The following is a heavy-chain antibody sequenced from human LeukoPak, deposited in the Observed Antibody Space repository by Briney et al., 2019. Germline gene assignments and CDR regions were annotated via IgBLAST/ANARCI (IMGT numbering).Heavy chain of an antibody. Sequence: PSETLSLTCAVYGGSFSDYYWSWIRQPPGKGLEWIGEINHSGSTNYNPSLKSRVTISVDTSKNQFSLKLSSVTAADTAVYYCARVESMYYFDYWGQGTLVTVSS. D-gene: IGHD1-1*01. CDR2: INHSGST. CDR1: GGSFSDYY. V-gene: IGHV4-34*01. CDR3: ARVESMYYFDY. J-gene: IGHJ4*02.